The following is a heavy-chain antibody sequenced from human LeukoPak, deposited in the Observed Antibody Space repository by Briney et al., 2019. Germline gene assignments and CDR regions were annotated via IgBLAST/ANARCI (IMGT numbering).Heavy chain of an antibody. CDR1: GGSISSYY. Sequence: SETLSLTCTVSGGSISSYYWSWIRQPAGKGLEWIGRIYTSGSTNYNPSLKSRVTMSVDRSKNQFSLKLSSVTAADTAVYYCARDRDIVVVPAAIPFDIWGQGTMVTVSS. CDR2: IYTSGST. J-gene: IGHJ3*02. CDR3: ARDRDIVVVPAAIPFDI. D-gene: IGHD2-2*01. V-gene: IGHV4-4*07.